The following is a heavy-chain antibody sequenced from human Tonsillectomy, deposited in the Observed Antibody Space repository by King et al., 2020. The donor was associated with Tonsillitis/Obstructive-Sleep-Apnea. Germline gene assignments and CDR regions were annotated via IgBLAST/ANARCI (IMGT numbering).Heavy chain of an antibody. CDR2: IGGGGGST. J-gene: IGHJ4*02. V-gene: IGHV3-23*04. CDR3: AKIMSSSATGY. D-gene: IGHD2-15*01. Sequence: VQLVESGGGLVQPGGSLRLSCAASGFTFSSYAMNWVRQAPGKGLEWVSAIGGGGGSTYYADSVKGRFTISRDNSKNTLYLQMNSLRAGEPAVYYCAKIMSSSATGYWGQGTLVTVSS. CDR1: GFTFSSYA.